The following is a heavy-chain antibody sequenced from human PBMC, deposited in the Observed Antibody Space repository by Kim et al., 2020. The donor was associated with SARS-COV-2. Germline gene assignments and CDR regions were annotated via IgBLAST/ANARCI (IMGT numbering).Heavy chain of an antibody. Sequence: SETLSLTCAVSGGSISSSNWWSWVRQPPGKGLEWIGEIYHSGSTNYNPSLKSRVTISVDKSKNQFSLKLSSVTAADTAVYYCARGFCSGGSCEGLDYWGQGTLVTVSS. J-gene: IGHJ4*02. D-gene: IGHD2-15*01. V-gene: IGHV4-4*02. CDR3: ARGFCSGGSCEGLDY. CDR2: IYHSGST. CDR1: GGSISSSNW.